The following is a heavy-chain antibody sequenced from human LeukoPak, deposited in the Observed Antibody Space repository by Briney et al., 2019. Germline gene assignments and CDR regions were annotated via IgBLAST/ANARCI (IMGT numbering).Heavy chain of an antibody. Sequence: SETLSLTCAVYGGSFSGYYWSWIRQPPGKGLEWIGEINHSGSTNYSPSLKSRVTISVDTSKNQFSLKLSSVTAADTAVYYCARGPYSSGLYYFDYWGQGTLVTVSS. D-gene: IGHD6-19*01. V-gene: IGHV4-34*01. CDR1: GGSFSGYY. CDR2: INHSGST. CDR3: ARGPYSSGLYYFDY. J-gene: IGHJ4*02.